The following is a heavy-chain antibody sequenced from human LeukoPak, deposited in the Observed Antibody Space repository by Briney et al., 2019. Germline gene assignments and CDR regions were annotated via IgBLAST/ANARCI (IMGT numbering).Heavy chain of an antibody. D-gene: IGHD2-15*01. V-gene: IGHV3-23*01. CDR2: ISGSGGST. CDR1: GFTFSSYA. Sequence: GGSLRLSCAASGFTFSSYAMSWVRQAPGKGLEWVSAISGSGGSTYYADCVKGRFTISRDNSKNTLYLQMNSLRAEDTAVYYCAKGQDCSGGSCYSKGYYYYGMDVWGQGTTVTVSS. CDR3: AKGQDCSGGSCYSKGYYYYGMDV. J-gene: IGHJ6*02.